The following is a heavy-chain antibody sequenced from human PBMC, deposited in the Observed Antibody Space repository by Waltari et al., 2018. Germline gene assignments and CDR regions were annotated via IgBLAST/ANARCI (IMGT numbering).Heavy chain of an antibody. D-gene: IGHD2-21*01. V-gene: IGHV4-59*01. J-gene: IGHJ4*02. CDR3: ARYQGLWSAYYFDY. CDR1: GGSISSYY. Sequence: QVQLQESGPGLVKPSETLSLTCTVSGGSISSYYWIWLRQPPGKGLEWIGYIYYSGSTNYNPSLKSRVTISVDTSKNQFSLKLSSVTAADTAVYYCARYQGLWSAYYFDYWGQGTLVTVSS. CDR2: IYYSGST.